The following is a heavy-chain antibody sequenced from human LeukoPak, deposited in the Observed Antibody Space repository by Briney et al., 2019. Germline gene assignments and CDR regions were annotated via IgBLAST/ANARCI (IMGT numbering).Heavy chain of an antibody. CDR2: ISRDGGST. CDR1: GFTFDDYT. CDR3: AKGVYYYDSSGLVDY. Sequence: PGGSLRLSCAASGFTFDDYTMHWVRQAPGKGLEWVSLISRDGGSTYYADSVKGRFTISRDNSKNSLYLQMNSLRTEDTALYYCAKGVYYYDSSGLVDYWGQGTLVTVSS. V-gene: IGHV3-43*01. D-gene: IGHD3-22*01. J-gene: IGHJ4*02.